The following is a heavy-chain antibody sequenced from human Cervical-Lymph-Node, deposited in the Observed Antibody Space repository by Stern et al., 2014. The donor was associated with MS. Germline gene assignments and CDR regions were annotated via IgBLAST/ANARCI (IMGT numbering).Heavy chain of an antibody. CDR1: GFTFSSYG. CDR2: RWYDGSNK. J-gene: IGHJ4*02. Sequence: VQLVESGGGVVQPGRSLRLSCAASGFTFSSYGMHWVRQAPGKGLEGGAVRWYDGSNKSYADSVKGRFTISRDNSKNTLYLQMNSLRAEDTAVYYCARDGRGARFGDLDYWGQGTLVTVSS. CDR3: ARDGRGARFGDLDY. V-gene: IGHV3-33*01. D-gene: IGHD3-10*02.